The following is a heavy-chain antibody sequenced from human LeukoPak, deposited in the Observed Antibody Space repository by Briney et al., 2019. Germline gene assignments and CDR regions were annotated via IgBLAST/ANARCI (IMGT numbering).Heavy chain of an antibody. D-gene: IGHD5-24*01. J-gene: IGHJ5*02. CDR2: IKSETDGGTT. CDR1: GFSFTNAW. CDR3: VRGVGVSRFNYFDP. V-gene: IGHV3-15*01. Sequence: PGGSLRLSCAASGFSFTNAWMSWVRQAPGKGLEWVGRIKSETDGGTTDYPAPVKGRFTISRDDSKATLYLQMNSLRDDDTAVYYCVRGVGVSRFNYFDPWGQGTLVTVSS.